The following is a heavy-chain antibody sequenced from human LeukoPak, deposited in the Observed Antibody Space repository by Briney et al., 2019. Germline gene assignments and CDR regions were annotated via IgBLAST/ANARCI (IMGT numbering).Heavy chain of an antibody. V-gene: IGHV5-51*01. CDR3: ARHGYSGADTQGFDY. CDR1: GYIFTDYC. CDR2: VYPRNSET. Sequence: GESLKLSCKGSGYIFTDYCIAWVRQMPRKGLEWMGIVYPRNSETRYSPSFQGQVTISADKSITTAYLQWSSLKASDTAMYFCARHGYSGADTQGFDYWGQGTLITVSS. D-gene: IGHD5-12*01. J-gene: IGHJ4*02.